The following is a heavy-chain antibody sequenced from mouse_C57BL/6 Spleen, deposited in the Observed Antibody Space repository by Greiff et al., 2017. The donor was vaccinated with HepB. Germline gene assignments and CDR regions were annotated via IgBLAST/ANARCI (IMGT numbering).Heavy chain of an antibody. J-gene: IGHJ4*01. V-gene: IGHV5-17*01. CDR3: ARGIYYDYDGRDYYAMDY. Sequence: EVQRVESGGGLVKPGGSLKLSCAASGFTFSDYGMHWVRQAPEKGLEWVAYISSGSSTIYYADTVKGRFTISRDNAKNTLFLQMTSLRSEDTAMYYCARGIYYDYDGRDYYAMDYWGQGTSVTVSS. D-gene: IGHD2-4*01. CDR1: GFTFSDYG. CDR2: ISSGSSTI.